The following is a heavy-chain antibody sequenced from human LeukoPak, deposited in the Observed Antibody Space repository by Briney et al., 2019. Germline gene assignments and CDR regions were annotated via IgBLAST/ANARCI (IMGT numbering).Heavy chain of an antibody. V-gene: IGHV4-39*02. J-gene: IGHJ4*02. CDR2: IYYSKNT. Sequence: PSETLSLTCTVSGGSISSSSAYWGWIRQPPGKGLEWIGSIYYSKNTYYNPSLKSRVTISADTSKNQFSLTLGSVSATDTAVYYCARVFGYCSGGSCYPPFDYWGQGTLVTVSS. CDR1: GGSISSSSAY. CDR3: ARVFGYCSGGSCYPPFDY. D-gene: IGHD2-15*01.